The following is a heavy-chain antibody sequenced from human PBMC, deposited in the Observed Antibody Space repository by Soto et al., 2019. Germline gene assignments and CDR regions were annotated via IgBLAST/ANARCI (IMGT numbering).Heavy chain of an antibody. CDR1: GFMFTSYG. CDR2: INAYNGDT. Sequence: QVQLMQSGAEVKKAGASVKVSCKTSGFMFTSYGFSWVRQAPGQGLEWMGRINAYNGDTTYAQKVKGRVTLTTDTSTSTAYMELRSLRSDDTAVYYCARGLGCVEYVDYCYFDQWGQGTLVTVSS. V-gene: IGHV1-18*01. J-gene: IGHJ4*02. D-gene: IGHD3-9*01. CDR3: ARGLGCVEYVDYCYFDQ.